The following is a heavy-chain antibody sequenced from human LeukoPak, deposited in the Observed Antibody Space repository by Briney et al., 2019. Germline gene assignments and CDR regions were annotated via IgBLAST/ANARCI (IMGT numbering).Heavy chain of an antibody. V-gene: IGHV3-21*03. CDR1: GVTFSSYS. Sequence: GGTLRLSCAASGVTFSSYSMNWVRQAPGKGLEWVSSISSSSSYIYYAASVKGRFTISRDNAKNSLYLRMNSLKTEDTALYYCTRKGYSDFWYGGGSEYWGQGTLVTVSS. CDR3: TRKGYSDFWYGGGSEY. CDR2: ISSSSSYI. J-gene: IGHJ4*02. D-gene: IGHD3-16*01.